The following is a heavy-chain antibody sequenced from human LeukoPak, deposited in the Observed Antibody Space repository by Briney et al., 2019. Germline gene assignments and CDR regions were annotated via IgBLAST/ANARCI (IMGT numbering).Heavy chain of an antibody. Sequence: SETLPLTCAVYGGSCSGYYWSWIRQPPGKALEWIGEINDSGSTNYNPSLQSRVTISVDTSKNQFSLTLSSVTAADTAVYYCARGGSYSRGYYYYYMDVWGKGTTVTVSS. CDR1: GGSCSGYY. J-gene: IGHJ6*03. CDR2: INDSGST. V-gene: IGHV4-34*01. CDR3: ARGGSYSRGYYYYYMDV. D-gene: IGHD6-13*01.